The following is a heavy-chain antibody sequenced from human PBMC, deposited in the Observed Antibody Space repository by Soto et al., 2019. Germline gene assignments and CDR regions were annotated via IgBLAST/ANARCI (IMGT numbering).Heavy chain of an antibody. Sequence: PSETLSLTCAVSGYSISTGFNWAGIRQPPGKGLVWIESIYHSGSTYYNLSLKSRLTISSGASKNQISLKQSSVTAADTSLSYCARDGGTGLYQLDSWGQGTLVTVSS. CDR1: GYSISTGFN. CDR3: ARDGGTGLYQLDS. D-gene: IGHD2-2*01. V-gene: IGHV4-38-2*02. J-gene: IGHJ4*02. CDR2: IYHSGST.